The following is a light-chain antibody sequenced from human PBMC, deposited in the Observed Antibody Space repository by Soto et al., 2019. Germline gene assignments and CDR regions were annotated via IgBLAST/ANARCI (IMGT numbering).Light chain of an antibody. CDR1: SSDIGDYKY. J-gene: IGLJ1*01. CDR2: EVT. V-gene: IGLV2-14*01. Sequence: QSALTQPASVSGSPGQSITISCTGTSSDIGDYKYVSWYQQHPGKAPKLMIYEVTNRPSGVSNRFSGSKSGNTASLTISGLQADDEADYYCSSYIRSGTLGVFGTGTKVTVL. CDR3: SSYIRSGTLGV.